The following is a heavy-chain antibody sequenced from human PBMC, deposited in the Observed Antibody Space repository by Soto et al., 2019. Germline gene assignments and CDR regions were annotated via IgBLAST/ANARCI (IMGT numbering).Heavy chain of an antibody. CDR1: GFTFSSYA. J-gene: IGHJ4*02. Sequence: PGGSLRLSCAASGFTFSSYAMNWVRQAPGKGLEWVSSITSTTSDIYYADSVKGRFTISRDNAKNSLYLHMNSLRAEDTAVYYCARPYSGSYSFDYWGQGTLVTVSS. CDR2: ITSTTSDI. V-gene: IGHV3-21*01. D-gene: IGHD1-26*01. CDR3: ARPYSGSYSFDY.